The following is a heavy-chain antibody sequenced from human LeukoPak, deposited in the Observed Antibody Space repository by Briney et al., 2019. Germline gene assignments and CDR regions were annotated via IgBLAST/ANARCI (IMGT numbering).Heavy chain of an antibody. Sequence: GGSLRLSCAASGFTFSRYAMHWVRQAPGKGLEWVTVISHDGSDKYYADSVKGRFTISGDNSKNTLYLQMNSLRAEDTAVYYCARGDYYDSSTYVYAGIDYWGQGTLVTVSS. D-gene: IGHD3-22*01. CDR1: GFTFSRYA. V-gene: IGHV3-30*04. CDR2: ISHDGSDK. CDR3: ARGDYYDSSTYVYAGIDY. J-gene: IGHJ4*02.